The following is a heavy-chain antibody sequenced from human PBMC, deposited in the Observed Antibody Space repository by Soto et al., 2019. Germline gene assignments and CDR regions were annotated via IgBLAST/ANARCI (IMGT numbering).Heavy chain of an antibody. Sequence: PSXTLSLACTVSGGSISYEYYHWTWIRQSPGKVLEWIGYIHYSGSIIYNPSFKSRVTISVDTSKNQFSLQLSSVTAADTAVYFCAREDDGGDRDYYGLDVWGQGTTVTVSS. CDR2: IHYSGSI. D-gene: IGHD2-21*02. V-gene: IGHV4-30-4*08. J-gene: IGHJ6*02. CDR1: GGSISYEYYH. CDR3: AREDDGGDRDYYGLDV.